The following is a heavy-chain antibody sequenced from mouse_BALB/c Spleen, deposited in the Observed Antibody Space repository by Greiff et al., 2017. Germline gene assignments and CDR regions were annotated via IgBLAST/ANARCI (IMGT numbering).Heavy chain of an antibody. CDR3: ARLGTTVVATGYFDY. J-gene: IGHJ2*01. Sequence: QVQLQQPGAELVKPGASVKLSCKASGYTFTSYWMHWVKQRPGQGLEWIGEINPSNGRTNYNEKFKSKATLTVDKSSSTAYMQLSSLTSEDSAVYYCARLGTTVVATGYFDYRGQGTTLTVSS. CDR1: GYTFTSYW. V-gene: IGHV1S81*02. CDR2: INPSNGRT. D-gene: IGHD1-1*01.